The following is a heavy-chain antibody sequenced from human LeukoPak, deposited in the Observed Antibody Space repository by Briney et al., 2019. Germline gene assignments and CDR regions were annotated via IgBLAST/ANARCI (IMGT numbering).Heavy chain of an antibody. V-gene: IGHV3-9*01. J-gene: IGHJ4*02. CDR3: ARAVPDSFDY. CDR1: GFTFDDYA. CDR2: ISWNSGSI. Sequence: GGSLRLSCAASGFTFDDYAMHWVRQAPGKGLEWVSGISWNSGSIGYADSVKGRFTISRDNSKNTLYLQMNSLRAEDTAVYYCARAVPDSFDYWGQGTLVTVSS. D-gene: IGHD2-21*02.